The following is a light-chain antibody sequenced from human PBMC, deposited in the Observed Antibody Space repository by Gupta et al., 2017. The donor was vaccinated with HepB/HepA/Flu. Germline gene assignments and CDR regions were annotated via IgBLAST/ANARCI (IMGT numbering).Light chain of an antibody. CDR2: AAS. J-gene: IGKJ2*01. CDR3: QQTYNTPTYT. V-gene: IGKV1-39*01. CDR1: QSISNY. Sequence: DIQMTQSPSSLSASVGDSVTITCRASQSISNYLNWYQQKPGKAPKLLIYAASSLQSGVPSRFSGSGSVTDFTLTISSLQPEDFATYYCQQTYNTPTYTFGQGTKLEIK.